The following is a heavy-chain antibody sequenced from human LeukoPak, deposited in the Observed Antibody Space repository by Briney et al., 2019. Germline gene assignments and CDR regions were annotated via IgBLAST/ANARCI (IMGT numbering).Heavy chain of an antibody. J-gene: IGHJ4*02. CDR2: INASGGSA. D-gene: IGHD1-7*01. CDR1: GFTFSNFW. V-gene: IGHV3-23*01. Sequence: GGSLRLSCTASGFTFSNFWMGWVRQAPGKGLEWVTGINASGGSAYADSVKGRFTISRDNSKNTLYLQMNSLRAEDTAVYYCARGKLRVDYWGQGTLVTVSS. CDR3: ARGKLRVDY.